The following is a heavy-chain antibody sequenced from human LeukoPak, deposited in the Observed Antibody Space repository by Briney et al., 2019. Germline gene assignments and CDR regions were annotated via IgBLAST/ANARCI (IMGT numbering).Heavy chain of an antibody. CDR3: AKMHYCSSTRCLWAFDL. Sequence: GGSLRLSCAASGFTFSNYGMHWVRQAPGKGLEWVAFIRYDGSDKYDADSVRGRFTISRDNSKNMLYLQMNSLRTDDTAVYYCAKMHYCSSTRCLWAFDLWGQGTLVTVSA. CDR1: GFTFSNYG. D-gene: IGHD2-2*01. J-gene: IGHJ4*02. V-gene: IGHV3-30*02. CDR2: IRYDGSDK.